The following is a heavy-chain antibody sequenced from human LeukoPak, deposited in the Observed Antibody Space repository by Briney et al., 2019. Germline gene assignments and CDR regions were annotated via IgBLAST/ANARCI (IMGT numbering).Heavy chain of an antibody. V-gene: IGHV3-64*01. CDR2: ISSNGGST. Sequence: GGSLRLSCAASGFTFSSYAMHWVRQAPGKGLEYVSAISSNGGSTYYANSVKGRFTISRDNSKNTLYLQMGSLRAEDMAVCYCARGIAARPWMLWFDPWGQGTLVTVSS. CDR1: GFTFSSYA. J-gene: IGHJ5*02. D-gene: IGHD6-6*01. CDR3: ARGIAARPWMLWFDP.